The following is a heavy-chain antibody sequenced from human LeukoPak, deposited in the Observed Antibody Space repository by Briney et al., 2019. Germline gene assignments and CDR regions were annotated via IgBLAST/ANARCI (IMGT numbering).Heavy chain of an antibody. CDR3: ARGNYDYIWGSYRYTGLRY. CDR2: MNPYSGNT. J-gene: IGHJ4*02. V-gene: IGHV1-8*01. Sequence: ASVNVSCKASGYTFTSYDINWVRQATGQGLEWMGWMNPYSGNTGSAQKFKGRVTMTRNTSIITAYIELSSLRSEDTGVYYCARGNYDYIWGSYRYTGLRYWGQGTLVTV. CDR1: GYTFTSYD. D-gene: IGHD3-16*02.